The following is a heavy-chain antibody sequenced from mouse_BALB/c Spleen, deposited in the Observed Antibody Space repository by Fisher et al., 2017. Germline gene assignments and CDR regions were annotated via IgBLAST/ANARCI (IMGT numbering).Heavy chain of an antibody. V-gene: IGHV1-81*01. D-gene: IGHD4-1*01. Sequence: KFKGKAALTADKSSSTAYMELRSLTSEDSAVYFCARDWDWLYYAMDYWGQGTSVTVSS. CDR3: ARDWDWLYYAMDY. J-gene: IGHJ4*01.